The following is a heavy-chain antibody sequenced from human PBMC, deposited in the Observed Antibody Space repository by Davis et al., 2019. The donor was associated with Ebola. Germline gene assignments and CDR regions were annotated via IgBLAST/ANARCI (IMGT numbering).Heavy chain of an antibody. D-gene: IGHD5-24*01. Sequence: MPSETLSLTCTLSAASTSTYSCTWIPQPPGKVLGWIAYLSYRGGVNYNPSLKSRVTISIDTSKNQLSLKLNSVTAADTALYYCARDGHNYSYFDFWGQGTLVTVSS. V-gene: IGHV4-59*01. CDR3: ARDGHNYSYFDF. CDR2: LSYRGGV. CDR1: AASTSTYS. J-gene: IGHJ4*02.